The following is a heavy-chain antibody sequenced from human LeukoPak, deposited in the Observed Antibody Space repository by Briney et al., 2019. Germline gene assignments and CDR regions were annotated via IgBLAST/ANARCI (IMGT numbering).Heavy chain of an antibody. CDR2: IYYSGST. Sequence: PSETLSLTCTFPGGSFSPAHWSWIRQPPGKGLEWIGYIYYSGSTYYNPSLKSRVTISVDTSKNQFSLKLSSVTAADTAVYYCARVDYCDRRLDYWGQGTLVTVSS. CDR3: ARVDYCDRRLDY. D-gene: IGHD3-22*01. V-gene: IGHV4-30-4*01. J-gene: IGHJ4*02. CDR1: GGSFSPAH.